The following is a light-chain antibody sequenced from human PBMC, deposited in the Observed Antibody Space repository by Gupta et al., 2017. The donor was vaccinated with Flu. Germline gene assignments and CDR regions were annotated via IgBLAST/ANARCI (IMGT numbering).Light chain of an antibody. CDR3: QQYYTNPPA. Sequence: DIVMTQSPDSLAVSPGERATISCKSSQTILYSSNIKNYLAWYQQKPGQPPKLLIYWASARESGVPDRFSGSGSGTDFTLTISSLQAEDVAIYYCQQYYTNPPAFGGGTKVGIK. J-gene: IGKJ4*01. CDR1: QTILYSSNIKNY. CDR2: WAS. V-gene: IGKV4-1*01.